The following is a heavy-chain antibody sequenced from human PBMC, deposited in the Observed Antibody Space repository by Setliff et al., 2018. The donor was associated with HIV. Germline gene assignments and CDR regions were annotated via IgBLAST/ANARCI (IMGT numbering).Heavy chain of an antibody. V-gene: IGHV1-69*13. D-gene: IGHD3-16*01. CDR2: IIPIFGSA. J-gene: IGHJ4*02. CDR1: GGTLSSHA. Sequence: SVKVSCKASGGTLSSHAISWVRQAPGQGLEWMGGIIPIFGSANHAQKFKDRVTITADESTNTVYMELSSLRSEDTAVYYCATGEMATTRGWFFDNWGQGTPVTVSS. CDR3: ATGEMATTRGWFFDN.